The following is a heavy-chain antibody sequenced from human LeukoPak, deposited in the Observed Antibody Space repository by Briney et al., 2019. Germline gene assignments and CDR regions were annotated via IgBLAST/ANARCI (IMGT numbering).Heavy chain of an antibody. D-gene: IGHD3-10*01. CDR3: ARGLRYLRFGGTLFDP. J-gene: IGHJ5*02. V-gene: IGHV4-59*01. CDR2: IYYSGST. Sequence: SETLSLTCTVSGGSISSYYWSWIRQPPGKGLEWIGYIYYSGSTNYNPSLKSRVTISVDTSKNQFSLKLSSVTAADTAVYYCARGLRYLRFGGTLFDPWGQGTLVTVSS. CDR1: GGSISSYY.